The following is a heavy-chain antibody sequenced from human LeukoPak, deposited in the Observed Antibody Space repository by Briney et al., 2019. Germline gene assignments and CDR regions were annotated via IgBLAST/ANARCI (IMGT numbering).Heavy chain of an antibody. CDR3: ARDDNYGSGQPDD. D-gene: IGHD3-10*01. Sequence: ASVKVSCKASGYAFTSYGITWVRQAPGQGLEWMGWISGYNGNTNYAQKFQGRVTMTTDTSTSTVYMELRSLRSDDTAVYYCARDDNYGSGQPDDWGQGTLVTVSS. CDR2: ISGYNGNT. CDR1: GYAFTSYG. J-gene: IGHJ4*02. V-gene: IGHV1-18*01.